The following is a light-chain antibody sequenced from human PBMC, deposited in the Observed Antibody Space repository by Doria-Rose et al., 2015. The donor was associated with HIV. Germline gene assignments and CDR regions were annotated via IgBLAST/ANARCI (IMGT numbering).Light chain of an antibody. CDR2: DGS. CDR3: HQYGTSWT. CDR1: QSFSSTY. J-gene: IGKJ1*01. V-gene: IGKV3-20*01. Sequence: EIVLTQSPGTLSLTPGESATLSCRASQSFSSTYLAWYQQKPGQAPSLLIYDGSTRATGIPDRFSASGSGTDCTLTINGLEPEDFALYYCHQYGTSWTFGQGTKVEI.